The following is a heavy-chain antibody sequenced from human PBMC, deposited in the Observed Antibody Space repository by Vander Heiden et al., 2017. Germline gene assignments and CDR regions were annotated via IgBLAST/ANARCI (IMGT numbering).Heavy chain of an antibody. J-gene: IGHJ6*02. CDR1: GFTFLVYA. CDR2: ISWNSDNI. Sequence: EVQPVESGGGLVQPGRSLRLYCAASGFTFLVYAMHWARQAPGKGLEWVSGISWNSDNIGYADSVKGRFTISRDNAKNSLYLQMNSLRGDDTALYYCAKDWYNYYGMDVWGQGTTVTVSS. CDR3: AKDWYNYYGMDV. V-gene: IGHV3-9*01. D-gene: IGHD1-20*01.